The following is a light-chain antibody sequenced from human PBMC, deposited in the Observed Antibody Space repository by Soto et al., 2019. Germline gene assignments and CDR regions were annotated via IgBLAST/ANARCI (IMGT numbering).Light chain of an antibody. Sequence: VLPQSPATQTLSTGARATLSCRASQSVSSYLAWYQQKPGQAPRLLIYDASNRATGIPARFSGSGSGTDFTLTISSLEPEDSAIYYCQQRNIWPPGTFGQGTRLEIK. CDR1: QSVSSY. J-gene: IGKJ5*01. CDR2: DAS. V-gene: IGKV3-11*01. CDR3: QQRNIWPPGT.